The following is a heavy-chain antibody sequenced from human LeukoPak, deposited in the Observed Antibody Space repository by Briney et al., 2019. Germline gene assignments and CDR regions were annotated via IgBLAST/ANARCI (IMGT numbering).Heavy chain of an antibody. J-gene: IGHJ3*02. CDR2: IYYSGST. CDR3: ARGTIRIFAFDI. CDR1: GGSISSYH. V-gene: IGHV4-59*08. Sequence: SETLSLTCTVSGGSISSYHWSWIRQPPGKGLEWIGYIYYSGSTNYNPSLKSRVTISVDTSKNQFSLKLSSVTAADTAVYYCARGTIRIFAFDIWGQGTMVTVSS. D-gene: IGHD3-3*01.